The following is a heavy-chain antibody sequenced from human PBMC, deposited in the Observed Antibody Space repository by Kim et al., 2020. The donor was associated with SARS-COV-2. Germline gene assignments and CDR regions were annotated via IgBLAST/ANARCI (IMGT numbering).Heavy chain of an antibody. V-gene: IGHV3-30*03. CDR1: GFTFSSYG. D-gene: IGHD3-22*01. Sequence: GGSLRLSCAASGFTFSSYGMHWVRQAPGKGLEWVAVISYDGSNKYYADSVKGRFTISRDNSKNTLYLQMNSLRAEDTAVYYCATSDYYDSSGQGDLDYWGQGPLVTVSS. CDR2: ISYDGSNK. J-gene: IGHJ4*02. CDR3: ATSDYYDSSGQGDLDY.